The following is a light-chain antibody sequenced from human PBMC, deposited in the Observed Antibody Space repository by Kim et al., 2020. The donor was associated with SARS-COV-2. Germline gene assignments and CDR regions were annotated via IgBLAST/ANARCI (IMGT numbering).Light chain of an antibody. CDR3: QQYGSSPRT. CDR1: QSIRSSN. CDR2: GAS. J-gene: IGKJ1*01. Sequence: SPGERATLSCRASQSIRSSNLAWYQQKPGQPPRLLSYGASSRAPVSPERFSGSGSGTDFTLTISRLEPEDFAVYYCQQYGSSPRTFGQGTKVDIK. V-gene: IGKV3-20*01.